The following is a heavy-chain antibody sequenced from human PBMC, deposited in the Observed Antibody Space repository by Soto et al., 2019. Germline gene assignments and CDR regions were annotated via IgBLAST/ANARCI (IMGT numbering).Heavy chain of an antibody. CDR3: ARLSYYGSGSYYGTRYYYYYGMDV. CDR1: YGTISSHY. CDR2: IYYSGST. D-gene: IGHD3-10*01. V-gene: IGHV4-59*04. J-gene: IGHJ6*02. Sequence: VAYGTISSHYWRWIRQQKGKGLEWIGYIYYSGSTYYNPSLKSRVTISVDTSKNQFSLKLSSVTAADTAVYYYARLSYYGSGSYYGTRYYYYYGMDVWGQGTTVTVSS.